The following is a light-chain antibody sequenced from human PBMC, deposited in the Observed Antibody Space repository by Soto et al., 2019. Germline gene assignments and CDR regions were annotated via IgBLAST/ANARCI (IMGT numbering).Light chain of an antibody. CDR2: SNN. Sequence: QAVVTQPPSASGTPGQRVTISCSGSSSNIGINTVNWYQQFPGTAPKLLIYSNNQRPSGVPDRFSGSKSGTSASLAISGLQSEDEAHYYCAAWDDSLSGVVFGGGTKVTVL. J-gene: IGLJ3*02. CDR1: SSNIGINT. V-gene: IGLV1-44*01. CDR3: AAWDDSLSGVV.